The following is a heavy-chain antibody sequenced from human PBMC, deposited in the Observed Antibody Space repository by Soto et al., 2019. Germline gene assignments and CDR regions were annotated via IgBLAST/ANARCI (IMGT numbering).Heavy chain of an antibody. D-gene: IGHD3-10*01. Sequence: GGSLRLSCAASGFTFSNHDMHWVRQAPGKRLEWVAVIRSDGTVRNYAESVKGRFTISRDNSKNTLYLEMNSLRVEDTALYYCASKRFDDFDYWGQGTLVTVSS. V-gene: IGHV3-33*01. CDR1: GFTFSNHD. J-gene: IGHJ4*02. CDR2: IRSDGTVR. CDR3: ASKRFDDFDY.